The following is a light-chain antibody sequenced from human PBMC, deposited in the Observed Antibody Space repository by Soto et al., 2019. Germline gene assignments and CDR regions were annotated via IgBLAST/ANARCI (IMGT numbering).Light chain of an antibody. CDR1: QSVSSH. Sequence: EIVLTQSPATLSLSPGERATVSCRASQSVSSHLAWYQQKRGQAPRLLIYDASSRATGIPDRFSGSGSGTDFTLTISRLEPEDFAVYYCQHLDKFGQGTKVDI. V-gene: IGKV3-11*01. CDR2: DAS. J-gene: IGKJ2*01. CDR3: QHLDK.